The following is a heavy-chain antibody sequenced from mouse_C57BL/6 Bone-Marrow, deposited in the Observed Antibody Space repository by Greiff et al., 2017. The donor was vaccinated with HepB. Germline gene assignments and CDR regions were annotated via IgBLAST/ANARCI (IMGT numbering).Heavy chain of an antibody. CDR1: GYSFTGYY. J-gene: IGHJ2*01. V-gene: IGHV1-42*01. CDR3: ASKGLLLRVPYFDY. D-gene: IGHD1-1*01. CDR2: INPSTGGT. Sequence: EVQLQQSGPELVKPGASVKISCKASGYSFTGYYMNWVKQSPEKSLEWIGEINPSTGGTTYNQKFKAKATLTVDKSSSTAYMQLKSLTSEDSAVYYCASKGLLLRVPYFDYWGQGTTLTVSS.